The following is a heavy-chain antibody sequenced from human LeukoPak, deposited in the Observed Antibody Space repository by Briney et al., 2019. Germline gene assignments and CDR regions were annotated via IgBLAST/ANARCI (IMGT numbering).Heavy chain of an antibody. CDR2: IYYSGST. D-gene: IGHD6-13*01. V-gene: IGHV4-31*03. J-gene: IGHJ1*01. CDR1: GGSISSGGYY. Sequence: PSETLSLTCTVSGGSISSGGYYWSWLRQHPGKGLEWIGYIYYSGSTYYNPSLKSRVTISVDSSKNQFSLKLSSVTAADTAVHYCARAGVAAGQYFQHWGQGTLVTVSS. CDR3: ARAGVAAGQYFQH.